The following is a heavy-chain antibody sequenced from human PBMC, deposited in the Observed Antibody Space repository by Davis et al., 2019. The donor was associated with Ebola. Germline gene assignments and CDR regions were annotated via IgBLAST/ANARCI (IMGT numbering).Heavy chain of an antibody. CDR1: GGSISSYY. Sequence: PSETLSLTCTVSGGSISSYYWSWIRQPPGKGLEWIGYIYYSGSTNYNPSLKSRVTISVDTSKNQFSLKLSSVTAADTAVYYCARSGRYCSSTSCYTFWYFDLWGRGTLVTVSS. J-gene: IGHJ2*01. CDR3: ARSGRYCSSTSCYTFWYFDL. D-gene: IGHD2-2*02. V-gene: IGHV4-59*01. CDR2: IYYSGST.